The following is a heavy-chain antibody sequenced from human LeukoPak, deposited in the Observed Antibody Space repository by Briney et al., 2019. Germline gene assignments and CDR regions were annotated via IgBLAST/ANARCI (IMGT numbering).Heavy chain of an antibody. D-gene: IGHD3-10*01. CDR3: ARDSGGSGSTLLRALYYYYYYMDV. CDR2: INPSGGST. Sequence: GASVKVSCKASGYTFTSYYMHWVRQAPGQGPEWMGIINPSGGSTSYAQKFQGRVTMTRDMSTSTVYMELSSLRSEDTAVYYCARDSGGSGSTLLRALYYYYYYMDVWGKGTTVTVSS. V-gene: IGHV1-46*01. J-gene: IGHJ6*03. CDR1: GYTFTSYY.